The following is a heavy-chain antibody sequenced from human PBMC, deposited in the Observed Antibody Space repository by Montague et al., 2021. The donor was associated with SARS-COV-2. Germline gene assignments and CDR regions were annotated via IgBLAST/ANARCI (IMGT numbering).Heavy chain of an antibody. D-gene: IGHD2-21*01. CDR2: GSKK. V-gene: IGHV3-33*01. J-gene: IGHJ4*02. Sequence: GSKKYYADSVKGRFTISRDNSKNTLYLQMNSLRVDDTAVYYCAREGDSVIFIDYWGQGTLFT. CDR3: AREGDSVIFIDY.